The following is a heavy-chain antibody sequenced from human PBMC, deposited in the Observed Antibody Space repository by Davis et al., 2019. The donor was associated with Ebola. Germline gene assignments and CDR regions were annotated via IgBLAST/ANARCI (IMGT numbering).Heavy chain of an antibody. V-gene: IGHV1-18*04. CDR3: ARDGGWFGELFFAGFDY. CDR1: GYTFTGYY. D-gene: IGHD3-10*01. CDR2: ISAYNGNT. Sequence: ASVKVSCKASGYTFTGYYMHWVRQAPGQGLEWMGWISAYNGNTNYAQKLQGRVTMTTDTSTSTAYMELRSLRSDDTAVYYCARDGGWFGELFFAGFDYWGQGTLVTVSS. J-gene: IGHJ4*02.